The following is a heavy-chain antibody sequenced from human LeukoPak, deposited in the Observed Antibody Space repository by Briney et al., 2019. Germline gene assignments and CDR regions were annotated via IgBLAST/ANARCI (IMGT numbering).Heavy chain of an antibody. CDR1: GASFSGYF. J-gene: IGHJ3*02. D-gene: IGHD4-17*01. V-gene: IGHV4-34*01. CDR3: ARGPDYYGDYISWFPDAFHI. Sequence: PSETLSLTCAVSGASFSGYFWNWIRQSPEKGMEWVGDIKYDGTTNYNPSLTSRVTMSIEKATNQFHLTVTSLTAADTAVYYCARGPDYYGDYISWFPDAFHIWGQGTLVSVSP. CDR2: IKYDGTT.